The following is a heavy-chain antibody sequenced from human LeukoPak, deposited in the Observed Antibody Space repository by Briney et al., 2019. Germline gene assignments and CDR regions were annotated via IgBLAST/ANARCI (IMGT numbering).Heavy chain of an antibody. J-gene: IGHJ3*02. CDR1: GFTVSSNY. D-gene: IGHD3-10*01. V-gene: IGHV3-66*01. CDR3: ARERFILWFGELSRDAFDI. Sequence: GGSLRLSCAASGFTVSSNYMSWVRQAPGKGLEWVSVIYSGGSTYYADSVKGRFSISRDNSKNTLYLQMNSLRAEDTAVYYCARERFILWFGELSRDAFDIWGQGTMVTVSS. CDR2: IYSGGST.